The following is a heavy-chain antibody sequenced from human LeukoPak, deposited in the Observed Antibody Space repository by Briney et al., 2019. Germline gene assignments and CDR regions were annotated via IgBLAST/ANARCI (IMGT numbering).Heavy chain of an antibody. CDR2: INPSGGST. CDR1: GYSFNSQG. V-gene: IGHV1-46*02. CDR3: AKSPTDIVVVPAAAPASRFYYYYYMDV. Sequence: ASVKVSCKASGYSFNSQGMNWVRQAPGQGLEWMGIINPSGGSTNYAQKFQGRVTITADESTSTAYMELSSLRSEDTAVYYCAKSPTDIVVVPAAAPASRFYYYYYMDVWGKGTTVTISS. D-gene: IGHD2-2*01. J-gene: IGHJ6*03.